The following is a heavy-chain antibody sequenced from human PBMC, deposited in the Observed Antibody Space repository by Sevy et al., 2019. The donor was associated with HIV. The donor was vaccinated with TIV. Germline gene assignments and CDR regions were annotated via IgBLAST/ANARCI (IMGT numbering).Heavy chain of an antibody. CDR3: ARGGYSSSSGPCFKI. V-gene: IGHV3-7*01. CDR2: IKQSGSTK. Sequence: GGSLRLSCAASGFTFSSYYMNWVRQAPGKGLEWVANIKQSGSTKYYVDSVKGRFTISRDNGKNSLNLQMNGLRAEETGVNYCARGGYSSSSGPCFKIWGQGTLVTVSS. CDR1: GFTFSSYY. D-gene: IGHD6-6*01. J-gene: IGHJ4*02.